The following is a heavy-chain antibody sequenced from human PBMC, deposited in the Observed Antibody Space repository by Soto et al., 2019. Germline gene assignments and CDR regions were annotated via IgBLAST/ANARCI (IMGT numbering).Heavy chain of an antibody. V-gene: IGHV4-59*01. CDR3: ARDMHAGFTHYFDP. Sequence: PSGDPVPHLHCLWWLHHFFHLILNQELPEKGLEWIAYTSYTGNTNYNPSFQSRVTISIDTSKNQLSLKMTSMTAADTAVYYCARDMHAGFTHYFDPWGQGTLVTVSS. J-gene: IGHJ5*02. D-gene: IGHD1-26*01. CDR2: TSYTGNT. CDR1: WLHHFFH.